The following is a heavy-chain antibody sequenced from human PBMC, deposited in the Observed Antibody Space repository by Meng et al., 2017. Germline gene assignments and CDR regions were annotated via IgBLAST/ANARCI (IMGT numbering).Heavy chain of an antibody. CDR3: ARDRGAVAGTNFDY. CDR2: IDHSGST. CDR1: GGSISSSNW. V-gene: IGHV4-4*02. Sequence: DSGPIRGQPWGTLSLTCAVSGGSISSSNWWSWVRQPPGKGLEWIGEIDHSGSTNYNPSLKSRVTISVDKSKNQFSLKLSSVTAADTAVYYCARDRGAVAGTNFDYWGQGTLVTVSS. D-gene: IGHD6-19*01. J-gene: IGHJ4*02.